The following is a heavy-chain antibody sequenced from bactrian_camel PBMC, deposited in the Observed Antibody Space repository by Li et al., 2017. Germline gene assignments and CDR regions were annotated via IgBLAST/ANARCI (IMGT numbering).Heavy chain of an antibody. Sequence: QVQLVESGGGSVQAGGSLRLSCTVSGRRYNSKCVGWFRQVPGKEREGVAALDSDGSPMYADSVKGRLTISKEYSNDILYLYLQMSSLKPEDTAMYYCAAGRLRNGYCYSLLNYMAYNYRGQGTQVTVS. V-gene: IGHV3S53*01. CDR3: AAGRLRNGYCYSLLNYMAYNY. CDR1: GRRYNSKC. D-gene: IGHD2*01. CDR2: LDSDGSP. J-gene: IGHJ4*01.